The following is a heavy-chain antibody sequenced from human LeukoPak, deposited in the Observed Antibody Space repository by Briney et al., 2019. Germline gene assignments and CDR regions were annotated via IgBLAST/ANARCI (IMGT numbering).Heavy chain of an antibody. V-gene: IGHV1-24*01. CDR1: GYTLTELS. J-gene: IGHJ6*02. D-gene: IGHD5-12*01. CDR3: ATDIPGGGYDLSYYYYGMDV. CDR2: FDPEDGET. Sequence: ASVKVSCKVSGYTLTELSMHWVRQAPGKGLEWMGGFDPEDGETIYAQKFQGRVTMTEDTSTDTAYMELSSLRSEDTAVYYCATDIPGGGYDLSYYYYGMDVWGQGTTVTVSS.